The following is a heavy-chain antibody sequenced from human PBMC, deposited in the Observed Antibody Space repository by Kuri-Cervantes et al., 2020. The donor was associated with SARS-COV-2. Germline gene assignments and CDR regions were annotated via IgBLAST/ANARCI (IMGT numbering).Heavy chain of an antibody. V-gene: IGHV3-11*04. D-gene: IGHD3-16*01. CDR2: ISSSGSTI. CDR1: GFTFSDYY. CDR3: ARGLGDPSSGYFDY. Sequence: GESLKISCAASGFTFSDYYMSWIRQAPGKGLEWVSYISSSGSTIYYADSVKGRFTISRDNAKNSLYLQMNSLRAKDTAVYYCARGLGDPSSGYFDYWGQGTLVTVSS. J-gene: IGHJ4*02.